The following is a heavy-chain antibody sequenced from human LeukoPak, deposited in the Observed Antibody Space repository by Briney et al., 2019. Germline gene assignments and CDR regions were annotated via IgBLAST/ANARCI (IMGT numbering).Heavy chain of an antibody. D-gene: IGHD3/OR15-3a*01. CDR1: GFIFSDYW. Sequence: GGSLRFSCTASGFIFSDYWMSWVRQAPGKGLEWVATIKEDESEKYFVDSVKGRFTISRDNPKNSLYLQMNSLRAEDTAVYYCARVYRNEEGFWTPNNYMDVWGKGTTVTVSS. CDR3: ARVYRNEEGFWTPNNYMDV. V-gene: IGHV3-7*01. CDR2: IKEDESEK. J-gene: IGHJ6*03.